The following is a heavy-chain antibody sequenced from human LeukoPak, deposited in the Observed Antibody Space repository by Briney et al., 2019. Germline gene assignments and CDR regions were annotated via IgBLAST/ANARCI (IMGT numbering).Heavy chain of an antibody. Sequence: SETLSLTCTVSGASISSYYWSWIRQPPGKGLEWIAFISNSVSTNYNPSLKSRVTISQDTSRKQLSLRLSSVIAADTAVYYCVATERWLQWDYWGQGTLVTVSS. D-gene: IGHD5-24*01. CDR2: ISNSVST. V-gene: IGHV4-4*08. CDR1: GASISSYY. J-gene: IGHJ4*02. CDR3: VATERWLQWDY.